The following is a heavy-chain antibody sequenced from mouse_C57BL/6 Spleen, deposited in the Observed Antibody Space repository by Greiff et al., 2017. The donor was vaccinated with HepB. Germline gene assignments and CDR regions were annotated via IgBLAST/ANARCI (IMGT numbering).Heavy chain of an antibody. Sequence: EVMLVESGAELVKPGASVKLSCTASGFNIKDYYMHWVKQRTEQGLEWIGRIDPEDGETKYAPKFQGKATITADTSSNTAYLHLSSLTSEDTAVYYCARGAYYGSSYGYFDVWGTGTTVTVSS. CDR3: ARGAYYGSSYGYFDV. D-gene: IGHD1-1*01. V-gene: IGHV14-2*01. CDR1: GFNIKDYY. CDR2: IDPEDGET. J-gene: IGHJ1*03.